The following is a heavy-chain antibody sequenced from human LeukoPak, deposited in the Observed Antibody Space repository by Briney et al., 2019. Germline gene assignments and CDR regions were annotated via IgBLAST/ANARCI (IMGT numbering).Heavy chain of an antibody. CDR1: GFTFSSYA. J-gene: IGHJ4*02. CDR3: ARGRNIVATTTGIGY. D-gene: IGHD5-12*01. Sequence: PGGSLRLSCAASGFTFSSYAMHWVRQAPGKGLEWVAVISYDGSNKYYADSVKGRFTISRDNSKNTLYLQMNSLRAEDTAVYYCARGRNIVATTTGIGYWGQGTLVTVSS. CDR2: ISYDGSNK. V-gene: IGHV3-30-3*01.